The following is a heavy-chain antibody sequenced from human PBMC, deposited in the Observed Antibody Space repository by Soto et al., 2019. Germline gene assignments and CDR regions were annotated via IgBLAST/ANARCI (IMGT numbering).Heavy chain of an antibody. D-gene: IGHD3-10*01. CDR3: ARLLGGSGCFIDY. V-gene: IGHV3-74*03. CDR1: GFIFSGYW. Sequence: EVQLVESGGGLVQPGGSLRLSCAASGFIFSGYWMHWVRRAPGKGLVWVSRINSDGSSTTYADSVKGRFTISRDNSKNTMYLQMNRLRAVDTAVDSCARLLGGSGCFIDYWGQGALVIV. CDR2: INSDGSST. J-gene: IGHJ4*02.